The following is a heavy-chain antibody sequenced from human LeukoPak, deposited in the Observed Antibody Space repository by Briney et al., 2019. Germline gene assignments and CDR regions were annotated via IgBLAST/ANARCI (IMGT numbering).Heavy chain of an antibody. CDR1: GGSFSGNY. D-gene: IGHD2-2*01. V-gene: IGHV4-34*01. Sequence: SETLSLTCAASGGSFSGNYWSWIRQVPEKGLEWIGEINHRGITNYNPSLKSRVTISVDSSNNQFSLRVASVTAADTAVYYCAHGPVPAGWDVWGMGTTVIVAS. CDR3: AHGPVPAGWDV. J-gene: IGHJ6*04. CDR2: INHRGIT.